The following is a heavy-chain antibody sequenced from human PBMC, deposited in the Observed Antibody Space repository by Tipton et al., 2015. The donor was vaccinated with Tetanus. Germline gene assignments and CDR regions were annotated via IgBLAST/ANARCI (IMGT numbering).Heavy chain of an antibody. CDR3: ARDQARGARGWNYFDY. D-gene: IGHD1-26*01. CDR2: IYNSGSS. CDR1: GGSISSGGYY. Sequence: GLVKPSQTLSLTCTVSGGSISSGGYYWSWIRQHPGKGLEWIGDIYNSGSSYYNTSLKSRVTISVDTSKNQFSLKLNSGTAADTAVYYCARDQARGARGWNYFDYWGQGSLVTVSS. J-gene: IGHJ4*02. V-gene: IGHV4-31*03.